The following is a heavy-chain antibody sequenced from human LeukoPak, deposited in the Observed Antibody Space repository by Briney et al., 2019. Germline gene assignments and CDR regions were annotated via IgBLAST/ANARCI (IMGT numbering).Heavy chain of an antibody. Sequence: GGSLRLSCAVSGITLSNYGMSWVRQAPGKGLEWVGRIKSKSERGTTDYAAPVKGRFTISRDGSTNTVYLHMNSLKTEDTAVYFCTSNLYCSTSSCYTLDNWGQGTLVAVSP. CDR2: IKSKSERGTT. CDR3: TSNLYCSTSSCYTLDN. V-gene: IGHV3-15*01. CDR1: GITLSNYG. J-gene: IGHJ4*02. D-gene: IGHD2-2*02.